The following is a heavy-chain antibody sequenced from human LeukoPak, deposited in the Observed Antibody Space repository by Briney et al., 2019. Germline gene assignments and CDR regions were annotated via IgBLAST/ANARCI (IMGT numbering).Heavy chain of an antibody. J-gene: IGHJ2*01. CDR3: ARPYSSSWGYFDL. Sequence: SETLSLTCTVSGGSISSYYWSWIRQPPGKGLEWIGYIYYSGSTNYNPSLKSRVIISVDTSKNQFSLKLSSVTAADTAVYYCARPYSSSWGYFDLWGRGTLVTVSS. CDR2: IYYSGST. V-gene: IGHV4-59*08. D-gene: IGHD6-13*01. CDR1: GGSISSYY.